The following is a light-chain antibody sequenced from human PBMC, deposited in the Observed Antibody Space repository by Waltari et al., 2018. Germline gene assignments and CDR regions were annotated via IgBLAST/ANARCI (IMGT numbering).Light chain of an antibody. CDR2: DVS. J-gene: IGLJ2*01. Sequence: QSALTQPRSVSGSPGQSVTISCTGTSSDVGGSNYVPWYQQHSGKAPNLMIYDVSKRPSGGPDLFSGSKSGNTASLTISGLQAEDEADYYCCSYAGSYTWVFGGGTKLTVL. V-gene: IGLV2-11*02. CDR3: CSYAGSYTWV. CDR1: SSDVGGSNY.